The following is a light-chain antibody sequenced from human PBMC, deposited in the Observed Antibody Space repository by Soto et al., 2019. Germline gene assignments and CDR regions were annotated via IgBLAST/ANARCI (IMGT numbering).Light chain of an antibody. CDR2: DSN. CDR3: GTWDSSLSAGV. Sequence: QSVLTQPPSVSAAPGQTVTISCSGSSSDIGNNYVSWYQQVPGTAPKLLIYDSNKRPSGIPDRFSGSKSGTSATLGITGLQTGDEADYYCGTWDSSLSAGVFGGGTKLTVL. V-gene: IGLV1-51*01. CDR1: SSDIGNNY. J-gene: IGLJ2*01.